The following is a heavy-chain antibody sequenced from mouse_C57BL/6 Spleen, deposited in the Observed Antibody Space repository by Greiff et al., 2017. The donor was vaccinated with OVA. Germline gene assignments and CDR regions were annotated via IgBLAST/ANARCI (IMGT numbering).Heavy chain of an antibody. D-gene: IGHD1-1*01. CDR2: IWSDGST. J-gene: IGHJ4*01. CDR1: GFSLTSYG. CDR3: ARNYYGSSYNYAMDY. Sequence: VMLVESGPGLVAPSQSLSITCTVSGFSLTSYGVHWVRQPPGKGLEWLVVIWSDGSTTYNSALKSRLSISKDNSKSQVFLKMNSLQTDDTAMYYCARNYYGSSYNYAMDYWGQGTSVTVSS. V-gene: IGHV2-6*02.